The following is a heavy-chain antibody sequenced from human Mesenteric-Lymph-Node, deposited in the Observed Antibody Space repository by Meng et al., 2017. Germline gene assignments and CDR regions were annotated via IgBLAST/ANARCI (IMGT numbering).Heavy chain of an antibody. V-gene: IGHV4-34*01. Sequence: SETLSLTCAAYGGSFSGYYWSGIRQPPGKGLERIGEINHSGSTNYNPSLESRVTISVDTSKNQFSLKLTSVTAADTAVYYCARGYDFWSGFQFYYWGQGTLVTVSS. CDR2: INHSGST. CDR3: ARGYDFWSGFQFYY. D-gene: IGHD3/OR15-3a*01. CDR1: GGSFSGYY. J-gene: IGHJ4*02.